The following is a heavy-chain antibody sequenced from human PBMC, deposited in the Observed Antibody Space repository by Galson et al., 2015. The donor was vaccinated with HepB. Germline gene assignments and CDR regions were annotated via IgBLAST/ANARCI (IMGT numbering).Heavy chain of an antibody. V-gene: IGHV3-30-3*01. CDR1: GFTFSSYA. J-gene: IGHJ4*02. Sequence: SLRLSCAASGFTFSSYAMHWVRQAPGKGLEWVAVISYDGSNKYYADSVKGRFTISRDNSKNTLYLQMNSLRAEDTAVYYCARDSRRIAVAGTSFDYWGQGTLVTVSS. CDR3: ARDSRRIAVAGTSFDY. CDR2: ISYDGSNK. D-gene: IGHD6-19*01.